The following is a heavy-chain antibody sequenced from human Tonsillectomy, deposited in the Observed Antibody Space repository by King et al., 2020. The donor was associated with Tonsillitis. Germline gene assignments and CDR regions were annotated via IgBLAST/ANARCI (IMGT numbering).Heavy chain of an antibody. J-gene: IGHJ6*03. CDR2: IYPGDSDT. D-gene: IGHD5-12*01. V-gene: IGHV5-51*01. Sequence: VQLVESGAEVKKPGESLKISCKGSGYSFTNYWIGWVRQMPGKGLEWMGIIYPGDSDTKYSPSFQGQVTISADKSISTAYLQWSSLKAPDTAVYCCARHGTGYDLLGRYYNYMDVWGKGTTVTVSS. CDR1: GYSFTNYW. CDR3: ARHGTGYDLLGRYYNYMDV.